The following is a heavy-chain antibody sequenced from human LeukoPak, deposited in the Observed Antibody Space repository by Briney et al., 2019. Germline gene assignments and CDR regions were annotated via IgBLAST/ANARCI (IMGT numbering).Heavy chain of an antibody. Sequence: GSSVKVSCKASGGTFSSYAISWVRQAPGQGLEWMGWVSAYNGNTKYAQKLQGRVTMTTDTSTSTAYMELRSLRSDDTAVYYCARDGLGFGELSYYYMDVWGKGTTVTVSS. J-gene: IGHJ6*03. CDR2: VSAYNGNT. V-gene: IGHV1-18*01. CDR1: GGTFSSYA. CDR3: ARDGLGFGELSYYYMDV. D-gene: IGHD3-10*01.